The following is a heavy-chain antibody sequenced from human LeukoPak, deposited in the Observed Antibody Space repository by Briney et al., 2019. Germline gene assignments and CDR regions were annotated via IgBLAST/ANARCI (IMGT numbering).Heavy chain of an antibody. V-gene: IGHV1-18*01. CDR1: GYTFTGYG. D-gene: IGHD3-10*01. CDR3: ARERVWFGELLGRWFDP. CDR2: ISAYNGNT. Sequence: ASVKVSCKASGYTFTGYGISWVRQAPGQGLEWMGWISAYNGNTNYAQKLQGRVTMTTDTSTSTAYMELRSLRSDDTAVYYCARERVWFGELLGRWFDPWGQGTLVTVSS. J-gene: IGHJ5*02.